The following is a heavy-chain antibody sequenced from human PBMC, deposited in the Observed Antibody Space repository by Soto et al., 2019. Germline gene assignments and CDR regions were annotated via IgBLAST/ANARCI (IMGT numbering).Heavy chain of an antibody. J-gene: IGHJ4*02. CDR2: ITGSGGDT. Sequence: GGSLRRSCAVSGFTYSNYVMSWVRQAPGKGLEWVSAITGSGGDTYYADSVKGRFTISRDNSKNTLHLQMNSLRAEDTAIYYCAKGSASSRPYFFDCWGQGTLVTVSS. CDR3: AKGSASSRPYFFDC. V-gene: IGHV3-23*01. CDR1: GFTYSNYV. D-gene: IGHD6-6*01.